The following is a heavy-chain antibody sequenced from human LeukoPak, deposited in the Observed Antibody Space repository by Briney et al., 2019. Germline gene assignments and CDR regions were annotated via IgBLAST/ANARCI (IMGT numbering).Heavy chain of an antibody. Sequence: GGSLRLSCAASGFTVSSNYMSWVRQAPGKGLEGVALISWDGGSTYYADSVKGRFTISRDNSKNSLYLQMNSLRTEDTALYYCTRGGYYYYMDVWGKGTTVTISS. CDR1: GFTVSSNY. V-gene: IGHV3-43*01. CDR3: TRGGYYYYMDV. J-gene: IGHJ6*03. CDR2: ISWDGGST. D-gene: IGHD3-16*01.